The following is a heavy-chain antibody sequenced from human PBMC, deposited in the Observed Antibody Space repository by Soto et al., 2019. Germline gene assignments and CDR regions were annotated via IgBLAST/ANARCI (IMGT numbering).Heavy chain of an antibody. D-gene: IGHD6-6*01. CDR3: AQSLQYSSSSGPDDY. J-gene: IGHJ4*02. CDR1: GGTFSSYT. V-gene: IGHV1-69*02. Sequence: GASVKVSCKASGGTFSSYTISWVRQAPGQGLEWMGRIIPILGIANYAQKFQGRVTITADKSTSTAYMELSSLRSEDTAVYYCAQSLQYSSSSGPDDYWGQGTLVTVSS. CDR2: IIPILGIA.